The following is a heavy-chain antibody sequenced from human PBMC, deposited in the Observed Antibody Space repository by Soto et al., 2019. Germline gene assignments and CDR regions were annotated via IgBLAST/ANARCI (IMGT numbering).Heavy chain of an antibody. J-gene: IGHJ6*02. V-gene: IGHV1-2*04. CDR2: INPNSGGT. CDR1: GXTXXXXX. D-gene: IGHD3-3*01. Sequence: GASVKVSCKXSGXTXXXXXXXXXXXAPGQGLEWMGWINPNSGGTNYAQKFQGWVTMTRDTSISTAYMELNSLKTEDTAVYYCARTPQSGSDFHGWGQGTTVTVSS. CDR3: ARTPQSGSDFHG.